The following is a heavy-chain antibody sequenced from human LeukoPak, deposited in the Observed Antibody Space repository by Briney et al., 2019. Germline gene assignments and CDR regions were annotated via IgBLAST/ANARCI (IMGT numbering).Heavy chain of an antibody. J-gene: IGHJ6*03. D-gene: IGHD3-3*01. CDR2: INHSGST. CDR3: SRKGYDFWSGSYYYYYYMDV. CDR1: GGSISSGSYY. V-gene: IGHV4-39*07. Sequence: SETLSLTCTVSGGSISSGSYYWSWIRQPPGKGLEWIGEINHSGSTNYNPSLKSRVTISVDTSKNQFSLKLSSVTAADTAVYYCSRKGYDFWSGSYYYYYYMDVWGKGTTVTVSS.